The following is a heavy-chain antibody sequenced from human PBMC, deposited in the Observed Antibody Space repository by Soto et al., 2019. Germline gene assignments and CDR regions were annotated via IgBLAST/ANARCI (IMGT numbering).Heavy chain of an antibody. J-gene: IGHJ6*02. V-gene: IGHV3-30*09. CDR1: GFKYTDFA. D-gene: IGHD3-22*01. CDR3: VRRAWDSYYAIDV. CDR2: ISYDGSDK. Sequence: VQLVESGGGEVQPGRSLRLSCAASGFKYTDFALHWVCQAPGKGLEWVAIISYDGSDKYYADSVKGRFVISRDNPKNTLYLEMNSLRPEDTAVYFCVRRAWDSYYAIDVWGQGTTVTVFS.